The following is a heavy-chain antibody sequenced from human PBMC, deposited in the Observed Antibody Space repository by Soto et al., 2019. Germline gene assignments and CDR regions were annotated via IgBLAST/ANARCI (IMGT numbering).Heavy chain of an antibody. V-gene: IGHV3-66*01. D-gene: IGHD1-26*01. CDR2: IYSGGST. Sequence: GGSLRLSCAASGFTVSSNYMSWVRQAPGKGLEWVSVIYSGGSTYYADSVKGRFTISRDNSKNTLYLQMNSLRAEDTAIYFCAKDSVSYNGIYDAFDVWGQGIVVTVSS. CDR1: GFTVSSNY. J-gene: IGHJ3*01. CDR3: AKDSVSYNGIYDAFDV.